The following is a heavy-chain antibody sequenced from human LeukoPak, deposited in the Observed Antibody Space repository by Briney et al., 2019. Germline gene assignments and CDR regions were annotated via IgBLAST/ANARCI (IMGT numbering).Heavy chain of an antibody. D-gene: IGHD5-24*01. V-gene: IGHV3-48*01. J-gene: IGHJ4*02. CDR1: GFTFSDYS. CDR2: IWIDSGNT. Sequence: GGSLRLSCAASGFTFSDYSMNWVRQAPGKGLEWISYIWIDSGNTNYADSVKGRFTISGDNAKNSLYLQMNSLRVEDTAVYYCARDYKYALDNWGQGTLVTVST. CDR3: ARDYKYALDN.